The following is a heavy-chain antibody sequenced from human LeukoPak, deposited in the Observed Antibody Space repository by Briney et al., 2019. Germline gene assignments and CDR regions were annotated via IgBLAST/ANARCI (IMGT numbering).Heavy chain of an antibody. CDR1: GGSISSGSYY. J-gene: IGHJ6*03. CDR3: ARAGYCSGGSCYFFNSRYYYYYMDV. CDR2: IYTSGST. Sequence: PSQTLSLTCTVSGGSISSGSYYWSWIRQPAGKGLEWIGHIYTSGSTNYNPSLKSRVTISVDTSKNQFSLKLSSVTAADTAAYYCARAGYCSGGSCYFFNSRYYYYYMDVWGKGTTVTVSS. V-gene: IGHV4-61*09. D-gene: IGHD2-15*01.